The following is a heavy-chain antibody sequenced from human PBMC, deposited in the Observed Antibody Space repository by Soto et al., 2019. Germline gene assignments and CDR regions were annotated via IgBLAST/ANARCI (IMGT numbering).Heavy chain of an antibody. CDR1: SASISSSGYY. Sequence: PSETLSLTCTVSSASISSSGYYWTWIRQPPGTGLEWIGEINHSGSTNYNPSLKSRVTISVDTSKNQFSLKLTSVTAADTAVYYCARDKITGLFDYWGQGTLVTVSS. CDR3: ARDKITGLFDY. D-gene: IGHD2-8*02. V-gene: IGHV4-39*07. J-gene: IGHJ4*02. CDR2: INHSGST.